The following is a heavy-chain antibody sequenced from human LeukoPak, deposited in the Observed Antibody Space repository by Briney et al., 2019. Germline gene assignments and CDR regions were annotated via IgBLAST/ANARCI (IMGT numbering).Heavy chain of an antibody. J-gene: IGHJ4*02. Sequence: PGGSLRLSCAASGFTFSDYYMSWIRQAPGKGLEWVSYISSSGSTIYYADSVKGRFTISRDNAKNSLYLQMNSLRAEDTAVYYCASGYCSSTSCLLPHWGQGTLVIVSS. CDR1: GFTFSDYY. V-gene: IGHV3-11*01. CDR3: ASGYCSSTSCLLPH. D-gene: IGHD2-2*03. CDR2: ISSSGSTI.